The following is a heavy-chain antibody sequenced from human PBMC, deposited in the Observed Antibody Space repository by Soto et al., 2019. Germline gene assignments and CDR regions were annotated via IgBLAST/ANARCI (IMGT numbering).Heavy chain of an antibody. CDR2: IYYSGST. CDR3: ARHRRPGSGNWYGVDS. D-gene: IGHD6-13*01. J-gene: IGHJ4*02. Sequence: PSETLSLTCNVSVASISSYNYWGWFRQPPGKGLEWIGYIYYSGSTYYNPSLQSRLTISADTSKNQFSLKLNSMTAADTAVYYCARHRRPGSGNWYGVDSWGRGSLVTVS. CDR1: VASISSYNY. V-gene: IGHV4-38-2*02.